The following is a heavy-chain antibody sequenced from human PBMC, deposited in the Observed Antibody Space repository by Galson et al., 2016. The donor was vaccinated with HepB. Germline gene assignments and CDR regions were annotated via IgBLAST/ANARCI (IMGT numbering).Heavy chain of an antibody. J-gene: IGHJ6*02. Sequence: SLRLSCAASGFTFRSHGMHWVRQAPGPRLEWVAVISFDGDDKYYAEAVKGRFTISRDNAKNTLFLQMASLRPDDTAVYYCAKSKAQFSEWVSYAMDVWGQGTAVTVSS. CDR1: GFTFRSHG. CDR2: ISFDGDDK. V-gene: IGHV3-30*18. CDR3: AKSKAQFSEWVSYAMDV. D-gene: IGHD3-3*01.